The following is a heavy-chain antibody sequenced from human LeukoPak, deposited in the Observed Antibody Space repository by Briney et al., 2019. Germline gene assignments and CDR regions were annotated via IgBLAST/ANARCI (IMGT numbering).Heavy chain of an antibody. CDR2: INGRGDNT. V-gene: IGHV3-23*01. CDR1: GVIISSYG. CDR3: AKDRVSPGFNWFDP. D-gene: IGHD2/OR15-2a*01. J-gene: IGHJ5*02. Sequence: PGGSLRLSCAASGVIISSYGMSWVRQAPGKGLEWVSAINGRGDNTYYADFVKGRFTISRDNSKSTVYLQMNSLRTEDTAVYYCAKDRVSPGFNWFDPWGQGTLVTVSS.